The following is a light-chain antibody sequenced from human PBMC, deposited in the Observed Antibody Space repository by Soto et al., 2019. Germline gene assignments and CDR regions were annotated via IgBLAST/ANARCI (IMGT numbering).Light chain of an antibody. CDR1: QSVGSRY. J-gene: IGKJ1*01. CDR3: QNYDTSPT. V-gene: IGKV3-20*01. Sequence: EIVLTQSPGTLSLSAGERATLSSSASQSVGSRYLAWYQQKPGQAPTVLIYGASSKATGIPDRFSGSGSGTDFTLTISRQEPEDFAVYYCQNYDTSPTFGQGTKVDIK. CDR2: GAS.